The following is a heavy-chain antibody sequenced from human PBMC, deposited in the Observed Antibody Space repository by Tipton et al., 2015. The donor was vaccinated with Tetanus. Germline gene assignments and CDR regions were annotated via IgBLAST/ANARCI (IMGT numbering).Heavy chain of an antibody. CDR2: VYYSGST. CDR3: ARDPSGGVRYFDY. D-gene: IGHD2-8*01. V-gene: IGHV4-59*01. Sequence: TLSLTCSVSGGSIGTYYWSWIRQPPGKGLEWIGSVYYSGSTNYSPSLQSRVTISVDTSKNQFSLKLSSVTAADTAVYYCARDPSGGVRYFDYWGQGTLVTVSS. J-gene: IGHJ4*02. CDR1: GGSIGTYY.